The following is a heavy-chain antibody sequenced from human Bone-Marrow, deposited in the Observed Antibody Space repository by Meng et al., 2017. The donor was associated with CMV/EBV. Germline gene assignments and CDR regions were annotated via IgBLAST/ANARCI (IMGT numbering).Heavy chain of an antibody. D-gene: IGHD3-3*01. J-gene: IGHJ6*02. CDR1: GFTFSDYY. Sequence: GGSLRLSCAASGFTFSDYYMSWIRQAPGNGLEWVSYISSIGITIYYADSVKGRFTISRDNAKNSLYLQMNSLRAEDTALYYCARGSGGYYYYGMDVWGQGTTVTVSS. CDR2: ISSIGITI. CDR3: ARGSGGYYYYGMDV. V-gene: IGHV3-11*01.